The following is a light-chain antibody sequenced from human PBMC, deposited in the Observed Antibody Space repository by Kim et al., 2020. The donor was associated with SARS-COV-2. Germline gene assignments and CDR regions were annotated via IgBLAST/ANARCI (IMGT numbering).Light chain of an antibody. CDR2: GKN. Sequence: SSELTQDPAVSVALGQTVRITCQGDSRRSYYATWYQQKPGQAPILVIYGKNNRPSGIPDRFSGSSSGNTASLTITGAQAEDEADYYCNSRDSNDNVVFGGGTSLTVL. CDR3: NSRDSNDNVV. CDR1: SRRSYY. J-gene: IGLJ2*01. V-gene: IGLV3-19*01.